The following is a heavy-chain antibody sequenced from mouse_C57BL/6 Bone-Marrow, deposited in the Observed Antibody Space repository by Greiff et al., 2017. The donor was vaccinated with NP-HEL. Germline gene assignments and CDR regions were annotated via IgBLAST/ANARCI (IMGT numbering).Heavy chain of an antibody. CDR2: IYPRSGNT. Sequence: QVQLKESGAELARPGASVKLSCKASGYTFTSYGISWVKQRTGQGLEWIGEIYPRSGNTYYNEKFKGKAPLTADKSSSTAYMELRSLTSEDSAVYFCARRGPGRTYWGQGTLVTVSA. CDR1: GYTFTSYG. CDR3: ARRGPGRTY. V-gene: IGHV1-81*01. D-gene: IGHD1-1*01. J-gene: IGHJ3*01.